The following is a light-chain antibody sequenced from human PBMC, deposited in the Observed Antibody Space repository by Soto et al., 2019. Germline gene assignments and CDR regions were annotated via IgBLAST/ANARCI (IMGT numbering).Light chain of an antibody. Sequence: QSVLTRAASVSGAPGQSITISCTGTSSDVGTYNLVSWYQQHPGKAPKLMIFEGSKRPSGASNRFSGSKSGNTASLTISGLQAEDEADYYCCSYARSSTYVFGTGTRSPS. V-gene: IGLV2-23*01. CDR2: EGS. J-gene: IGLJ1*01. CDR3: CSYARSSTYV. CDR1: SSDVGTYNL.